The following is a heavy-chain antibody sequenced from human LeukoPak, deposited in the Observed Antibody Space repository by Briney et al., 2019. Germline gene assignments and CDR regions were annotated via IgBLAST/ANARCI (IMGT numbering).Heavy chain of an antibody. J-gene: IGHJ5*02. Sequence: ASVKVSCKASGYTFTSYGISWVRQAPGQGLEWMGWISAYNGNTNYAQRLQGRVTMTTDTSTSTAYMELRSLRSDDTAVYYCARDPSNLGWFDPWGQGTLVTVSS. CDR2: ISAYNGNT. V-gene: IGHV1-18*01. CDR1: GYTFTSYG. D-gene: IGHD3-16*01. CDR3: ARDPSNLGWFDP.